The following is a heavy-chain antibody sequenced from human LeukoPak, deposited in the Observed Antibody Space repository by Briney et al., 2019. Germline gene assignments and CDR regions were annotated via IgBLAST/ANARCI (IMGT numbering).Heavy chain of an antibody. CDR1: GYTLTELS. Sequence: GASVKVSCKVSGYTLTELSMHWVRQAPGKGLEWMGGFDPEDGETIYAQKFQGRVTMTEDTSTDTAYMELSSLRSGDTAVYYCAKSLAVAGYYYGMGVWGQGTTVTVSS. J-gene: IGHJ6*02. V-gene: IGHV1-24*01. D-gene: IGHD6-19*01. CDR2: FDPEDGET. CDR3: AKSLAVAGYYYGMGV.